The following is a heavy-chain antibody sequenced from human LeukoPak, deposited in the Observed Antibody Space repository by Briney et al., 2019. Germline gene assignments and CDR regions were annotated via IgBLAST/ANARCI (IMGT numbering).Heavy chain of an antibody. CDR1: GYTFTSYG. J-gene: IGHJ6*02. Sequence: ASVKVSCKASGYTFTSYGISWVRQAPGQGLEWMGWISAYNGNTNYAQKLQGRVTMTTDTSTNTTYMELRGLRSDDTAVYYCARLTIFGVVTTYYYGMDVWGQGTTVTVSS. V-gene: IGHV1-18*01. CDR2: ISAYNGNT. CDR3: ARLTIFGVVTTYYYGMDV. D-gene: IGHD3-3*01.